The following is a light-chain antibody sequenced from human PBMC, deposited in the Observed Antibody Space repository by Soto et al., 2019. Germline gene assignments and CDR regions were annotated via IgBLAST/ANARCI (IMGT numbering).Light chain of an antibody. J-gene: IGKJ1*01. CDR3: LQDYIFPRT. CDR1: QTISSW. CDR2: SAS. Sequence: IQMTQSPSTLSGSVGDRFTITCRASQTISSWLAWYQQKPGKAPKLLIYSASSLQSGVPSRFSGSGSGTDFTLTISSLQPEDFGTYYCLQDYIFPRTFGQGTKVDI. V-gene: IGKV1-6*01.